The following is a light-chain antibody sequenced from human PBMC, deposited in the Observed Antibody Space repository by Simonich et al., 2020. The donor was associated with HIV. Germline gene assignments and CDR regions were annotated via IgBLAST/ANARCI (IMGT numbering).Light chain of an antibody. CDR3: QQYNNWPPYT. J-gene: IGKJ2*01. V-gene: IGKV3D-20*01. CDR2: EAS. Sequence: EIVLTQSPDTLSLSPGERATLPSRARQSLISNYLAWYQQKPVRAPKLLIYEASSRATVRPDRFSGSGSGTDFTPTISSMQSEDFAVYYCQQYNNWPPYTFGQGTKLEIK. CDR1: QSLISNY.